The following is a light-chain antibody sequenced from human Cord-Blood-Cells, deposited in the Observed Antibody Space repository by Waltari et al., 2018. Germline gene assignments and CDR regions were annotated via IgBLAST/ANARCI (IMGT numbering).Light chain of an antibody. J-gene: IGLJ1*01. Sequence: QSALTQPASVSGSPGQSITISCTGTSSDVGGYNYVSWYQQQPGKAPKLIIYDVSNRPSGVSNRFSGSKSGNTASLTISGLQAEDEADYYCSSYTSSSTLVFGTGTKVTVL. CDR3: SSYTSSSTLV. V-gene: IGLV2-14*01. CDR2: DVS. CDR1: SSDVGGYNY.